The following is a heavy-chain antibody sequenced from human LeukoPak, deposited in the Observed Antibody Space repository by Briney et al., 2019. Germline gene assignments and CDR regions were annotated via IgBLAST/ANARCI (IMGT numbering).Heavy chain of an antibody. J-gene: IGHJ4*02. V-gene: IGHV3-23*01. CDR3: AKAHDYQYYYDSSGYSQNLYYFDY. Sequence: GGSPRLSCAASGFTFSSYAMSWVRQAPGKGLEWVSAISGSGGSTYYADSVKGRFTISRDNSKNTLYLQMNSLRAEDTAVYYCAKAHDYQYYYDSSGYSQNLYYFDYWGQGTLVTVSS. CDR1: GFTFSSYA. D-gene: IGHD3-22*01. CDR2: ISGSGGST.